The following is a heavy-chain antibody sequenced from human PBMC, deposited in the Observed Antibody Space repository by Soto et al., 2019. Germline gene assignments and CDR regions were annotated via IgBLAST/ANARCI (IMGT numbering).Heavy chain of an antibody. CDR1: GFTFSSYA. J-gene: IGHJ4*02. CDR3: AKSEMATIIRHFDG. CDR2: ISGSGGST. D-gene: IGHD5-12*01. V-gene: IGHV3-23*01. Sequence: PGGSLRLSCSASGFTFSSYAMSWVRQAPGKGLEWVSAISGSGGSTYYADSVKGRFTISRDNSKNTLYLQMNSLRAEDTAVYYCAKSEMATIIRHFDGWGQGTRVTVSS.